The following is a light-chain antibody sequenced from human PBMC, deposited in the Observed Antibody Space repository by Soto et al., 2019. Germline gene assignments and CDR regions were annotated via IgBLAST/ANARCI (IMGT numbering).Light chain of an antibody. Sequence: EIVMTQSPATLSVSPGVRATLSCRSSQSVSSNLAWYQQKPGQPPRLLIYDASTRATGIPARFSGTGSGTEFTLTISRLQSEDFAVYYWQHYYAWPEFGQGTKVDIK. CDR1: QSVSSN. CDR2: DAS. CDR3: QHYYAWPE. J-gene: IGKJ1*01. V-gene: IGKV3-15*01.